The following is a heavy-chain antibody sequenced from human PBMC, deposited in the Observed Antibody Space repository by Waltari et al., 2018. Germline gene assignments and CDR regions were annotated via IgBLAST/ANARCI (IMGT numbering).Heavy chain of an antibody. D-gene: IGHD3-22*01. CDR3: AREYYDSSGQLDY. Sequence: QVQLQESGPGLVKPSQTLSLPCTVSGGSIRSGGYYWSWIRQHPGKGLEWIGYIYYSGSTYYNPSLKSRVTISVDTSKNQFSLKLSSVTAADTAVYYCAREYYDSSGQLDYWGQGTLVTVSS. CDR1: GGSIRSGGYY. J-gene: IGHJ4*02. CDR2: IYYSGST. V-gene: IGHV4-31*03.